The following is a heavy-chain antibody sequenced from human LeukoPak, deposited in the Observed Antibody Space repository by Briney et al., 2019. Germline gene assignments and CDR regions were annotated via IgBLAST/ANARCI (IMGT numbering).Heavy chain of an antibody. CDR3: ARSTPAARSYYYYMDV. CDR2: IYTSGST. Sequence: NPSETLSLTSTVSGGSISSGGYYWSWIRQPAGKGLEWIGRIYTSGSTNYNPSLKSRVTMSVDTSKNQFSLKLSSVTAADTAVYYCARSTPAARSYYYYMDVWGKGTTVTISS. D-gene: IGHD2-2*01. J-gene: IGHJ6*03. V-gene: IGHV4-61*02. CDR1: GGSISSGGYY.